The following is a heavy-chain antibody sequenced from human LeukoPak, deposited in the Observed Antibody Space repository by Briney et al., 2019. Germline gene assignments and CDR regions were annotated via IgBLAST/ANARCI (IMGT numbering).Heavy chain of an antibody. V-gene: IGHV4-59*08. Sequence: PSETMSLTCTVSGDSISSYYWTWIRQPPGKGLEWIGYIYHSGNTNYNPSLKSRVTISLDTSKNQFSLKLTSVTAADTAMYYCARREAKTPNYFDYCGQGALVTVSS. J-gene: IGHJ4*02. CDR1: GDSISSYY. CDR3: ARREAKTPNYFDY. CDR2: IYHSGNT.